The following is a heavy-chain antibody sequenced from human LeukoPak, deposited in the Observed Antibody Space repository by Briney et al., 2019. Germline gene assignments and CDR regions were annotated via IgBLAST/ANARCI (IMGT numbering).Heavy chain of an antibody. Sequence: SVKVSCTASGGTFSSYAISWVRQAPGQGLEWMGGIIPIFGTANYAQKFQGRVTITADESTSTAYMELSSLRSEDTAVYYCARGDLADYGDYPTPYYYYYGMDVWGQGTTVTVSS. D-gene: IGHD4-17*01. CDR2: IIPIFGTA. CDR3: ARGDLADYGDYPTPYYYYYGMDV. CDR1: GGTFSSYA. V-gene: IGHV1-69*13. J-gene: IGHJ6*02.